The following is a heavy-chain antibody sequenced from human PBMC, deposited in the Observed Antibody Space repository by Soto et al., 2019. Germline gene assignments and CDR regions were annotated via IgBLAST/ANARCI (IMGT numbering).Heavy chain of an antibody. D-gene: IGHD2-15*01. V-gene: IGHV1-69*17. CDR3: ARTVVAAASYYYYMDV. Sequence: KVSFKSSGGTFSSYAISWVRQAPGQGLEWMEGIIPIFGIANYAQKFQGRVTITADKSTSTAYMELSSLRSEDTAVYYCARTVVAAASYYYYMDVWGKGTTVTVPS. J-gene: IGHJ6*03. CDR2: IIPIFGIA. CDR1: GGTFSSYA.